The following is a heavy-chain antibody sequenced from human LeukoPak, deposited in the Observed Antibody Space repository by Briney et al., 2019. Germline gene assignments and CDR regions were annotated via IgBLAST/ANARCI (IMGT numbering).Heavy chain of an antibody. CDR1: GRLFSSYG. D-gene: IGHD6-13*01. CDR2: ISNFDGDT. V-gene: IGHV1-18*01. CDR3: VRARGCSNCLLTDGFGS. J-gene: IGHJ3*01. Sequence: ASVQVSCKASGRLFSSYGIAWVRQAPGEGLEWLGWISNFDGDTKVAENLQGRVTLTTDTSTSTAYMELRSLKSDDTAVYYCVRARGCSNCLLTDGFGSWGQGTKVTVSS.